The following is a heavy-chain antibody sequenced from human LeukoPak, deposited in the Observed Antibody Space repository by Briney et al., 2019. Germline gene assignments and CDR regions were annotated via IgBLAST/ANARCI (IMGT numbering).Heavy chain of an antibody. J-gene: IGHJ5*02. CDR1: GGSFSGYY. CDR3: ARVHRYYGATWGNWFDP. D-gene: IGHD2/OR15-2a*01. Sequence: KPSETLSLTCAVYGGSFSGYYWXWIREPPGXGLEWIGEINHSGSTNYNPSLKSRITISVDTSKNQFSLKLSSVTAADTAVYYCARVHRYYGATWGNWFDPWGQGTLVTVSS. CDR2: INHSGST. V-gene: IGHV4-34*01.